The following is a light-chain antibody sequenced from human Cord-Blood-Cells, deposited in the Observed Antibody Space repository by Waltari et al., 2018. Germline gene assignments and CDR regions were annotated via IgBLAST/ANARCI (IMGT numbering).Light chain of an antibody. CDR1: SSDVGGYNY. CDR3: SSYTSSSTVV. CDR2: DVK. V-gene: IGLV2-14*01. Sequence: QSALTQPASVSGSPGQSITFSCTGTSSDVGGYNYVSWYQQHPGNAPNLMIYDVKNRPSGVSNRFSGAKSGNTASLTISGLQAEDEADYYCSSYTSSSTVVFGGGTKLTVL. J-gene: IGLJ2*01.